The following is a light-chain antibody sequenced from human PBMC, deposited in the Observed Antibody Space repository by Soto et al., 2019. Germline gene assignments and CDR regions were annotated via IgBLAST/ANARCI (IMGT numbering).Light chain of an antibody. CDR3: MRVTYWPIT. J-gene: IGKJ5*01. CDR2: KGS. V-gene: IGKV2-30*01. CDR1: QSLLYSNVYNY. Sequence: VMTQTPLSLTVTPGEPASISCRSSQSLLYSNVYNYLDRYLQWPGRSPRRLIYKGSNRDSGGPAKFSGSGSGTDFALKISRVEAEDVVLYYCMRVTYWPITFDQETRL.